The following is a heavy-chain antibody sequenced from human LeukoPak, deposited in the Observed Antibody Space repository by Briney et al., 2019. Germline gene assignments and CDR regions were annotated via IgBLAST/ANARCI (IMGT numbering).Heavy chain of an antibody. V-gene: IGHV4-4*07. CDR1: GGSISNYY. J-gene: IGHJ5*02. Sequence: SETLSLTCTVSGGSISNYYWSWIRQPPGKGLEWIGRIYTSGSTNYNPSLKSRVTISVDKSKNQFSLKLSSVTAADTAVYYCARDAGMVVAASRFRWFDPWGQGTLVTVSS. CDR2: IYTSGST. D-gene: IGHD2-15*01. CDR3: ARDAGMVVAASRFRWFDP.